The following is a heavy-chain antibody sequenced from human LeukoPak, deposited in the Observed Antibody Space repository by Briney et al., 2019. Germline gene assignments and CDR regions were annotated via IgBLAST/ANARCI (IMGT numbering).Heavy chain of an antibody. V-gene: IGHV3-30*18. D-gene: IGHD4-4*01. CDR1: GFTFSSYG. CDR3: AKDPVDY. J-gene: IGHJ4*02. Sequence: GGSLRLSCAASGFTFSSYGMHWVRQAPGKGLEWVAVISYDGSNKYYADSVKGRFTISRDNSKNTLYLQMNSLRAGDTAVYYCAKDPVDYWGQGTLVTVSS. CDR2: ISYDGSNK.